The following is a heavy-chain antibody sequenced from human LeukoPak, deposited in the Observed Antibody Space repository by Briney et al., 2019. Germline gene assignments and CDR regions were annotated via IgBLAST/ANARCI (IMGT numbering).Heavy chain of an antibody. CDR1: GFTFSSYA. CDR2: ISGSGGST. CDR3: AKDIAVAGTSFFQH. J-gene: IGHJ1*01. Sequence: GGSLRLSYAASGFTFSSYAMSWVRQAPGKGLEWVSAISGSGGSTYYADSVKGRFTISRDNSKNTLYLQMNSLRAEDTAVYYCAKDIAVAGTSFFQHWGQGTLVTVSS. D-gene: IGHD6-19*01. V-gene: IGHV3-23*01.